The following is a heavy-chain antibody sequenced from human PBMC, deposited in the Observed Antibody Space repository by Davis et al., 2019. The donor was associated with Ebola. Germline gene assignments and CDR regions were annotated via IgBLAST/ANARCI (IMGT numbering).Heavy chain of an antibody. CDR2: IYTSGST. Sequence: PSETLSLTCTVSGGSISSYYWSWIRQPAGKGLEWIGRIYTSGSTNYNPSLKSRVTMSVDTSKNQFSLKLSSVTAADTAVYYCARLLEFGESSWHYYYYGMDVWGQGTTVTVSS. J-gene: IGHJ6*02. V-gene: IGHV4-4*07. CDR1: GGSISSYY. D-gene: IGHD6-13*01. CDR3: ARLLEFGESSWHYYYYGMDV.